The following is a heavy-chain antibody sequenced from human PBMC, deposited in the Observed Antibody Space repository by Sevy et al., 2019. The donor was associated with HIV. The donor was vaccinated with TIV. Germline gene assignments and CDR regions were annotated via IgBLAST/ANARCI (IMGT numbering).Heavy chain of an antibody. D-gene: IGHD2-15*01. Sequence: SETLSLTCTVSGGSISSYYWSWIRQPPGKGLEWIGYIYYSGSTNYNPSLKSRVTISVDTSKNQFSLKLSSVTAADTAVYYCARVVGYCSGGSCYGNWGSEAAAFDIWGQGTMVTVSS. V-gene: IGHV4-59*01. J-gene: IGHJ3*02. CDR3: ARVVGYCSGGSCYGNWGSEAAAFDI. CDR1: GGSISSYY. CDR2: IYYSGST.